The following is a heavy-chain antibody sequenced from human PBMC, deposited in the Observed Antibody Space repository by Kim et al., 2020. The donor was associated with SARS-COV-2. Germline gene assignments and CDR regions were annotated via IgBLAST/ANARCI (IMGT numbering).Heavy chain of an antibody. V-gene: IGHV3-30*02. D-gene: IGHD3-22*01. J-gene: IGHJ5*02. CDR3: AKDIRFDSSGYFDL. Sequence: YAAPVKGRFTISRDNSNNRLYLEMSSLRAEDTAVYHCAKDIRFDSSGYFDLWGQGTQVTVSP.